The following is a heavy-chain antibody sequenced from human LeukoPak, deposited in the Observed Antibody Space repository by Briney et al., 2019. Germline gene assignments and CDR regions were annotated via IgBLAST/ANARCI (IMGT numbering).Heavy chain of an antibody. V-gene: IGHV3-11*01. CDR1: GFTFSDYY. CDR2: ISSSGSTI. CDR3: ARDLEDYGGNSELGY. J-gene: IGHJ4*02. D-gene: IGHD4-23*01. Sequence: GGSLRLSCAASGFTFSDYYMSWIRQAPGKGLEGVSYISSSGSTIYYADSVKGRFTISRDNAKNSLYLQMNSLRAEDTAVYYCARDLEDYGGNSELGYWGQGTLVTVSS.